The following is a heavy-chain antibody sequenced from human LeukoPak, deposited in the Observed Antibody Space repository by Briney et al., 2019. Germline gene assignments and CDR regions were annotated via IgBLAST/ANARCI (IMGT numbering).Heavy chain of an antibody. J-gene: IGHJ4*02. CDR2: IYPGDSDV. Sequence: GESLKISCKGSGYSFTTYWIGWVRQMPGKGLEWMGIIYPGDSDVRYGPSFQGQVTISADKSISTAYLQWTSLRASDSAMYYCARRGMYSSSGFDYWGQGTLVTVSS. CDR3: ARRGMYSSSGFDY. D-gene: IGHD6-6*01. V-gene: IGHV5-51*01. CDR1: GYSFTTYW.